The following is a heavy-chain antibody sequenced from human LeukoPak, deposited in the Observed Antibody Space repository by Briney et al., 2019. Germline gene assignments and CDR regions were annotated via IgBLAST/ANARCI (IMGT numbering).Heavy chain of an antibody. Sequence: ASVKVSCKASGYTFTGYYMHWVRQAPGQGLEWMGWINPNSGSTNYAQKFQGRVTMTRDTSISTAYMEVSRLRSDDTAVYYCARVFYAKDIVVVPAYYYYYLDVWGKGTTVTVSS. V-gene: IGHV1-2*02. CDR1: GYTFTGYY. CDR3: ARVFYAKDIVVVPAYYYYYLDV. CDR2: INPNSGST. J-gene: IGHJ6*03. D-gene: IGHD2-2*01.